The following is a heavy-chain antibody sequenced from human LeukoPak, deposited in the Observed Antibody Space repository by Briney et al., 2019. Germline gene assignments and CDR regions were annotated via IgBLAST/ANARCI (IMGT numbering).Heavy chain of an antibody. CDR1: GYTFSSYG. Sequence: GGSLRLSCAGSGYTFSSYGMHWVRQAPGKELEWVEFIRYDGSNKYYADSVKGRFTISRDNAKNSLYLQMNSLRAEDAAVYFCARDPSVWYASFAYWGQRTLVTVSS. CDR3: ARDPSVWYASFAY. V-gene: IGHV3-30*02. CDR2: IRYDGSNK. J-gene: IGHJ4*02. D-gene: IGHD6-19*01.